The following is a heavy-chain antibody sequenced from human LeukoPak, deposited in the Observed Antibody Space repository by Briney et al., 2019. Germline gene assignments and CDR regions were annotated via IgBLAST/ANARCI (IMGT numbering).Heavy chain of an antibody. CDR3: ARVDTAGGTLDY. Sequence: SETLSLTCAVYGGSFSGYYWSWIRQPPGKGLEWIGEINHSGSTNYNPSLTSRVTISVDTSKNQFSLKLSSVTAADTAVYYCARVDTAGGTLDYWGQGTLVTVSS. V-gene: IGHV4-34*01. CDR1: GGSFSGYY. CDR2: INHSGST. D-gene: IGHD5-18*01. J-gene: IGHJ4*02.